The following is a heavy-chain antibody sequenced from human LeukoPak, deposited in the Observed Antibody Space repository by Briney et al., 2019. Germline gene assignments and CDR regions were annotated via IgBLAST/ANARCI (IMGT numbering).Heavy chain of an antibody. D-gene: IGHD5-18*01. CDR1: GFNISDFW. Sequence: PGGSLGLSCAASGFNISDFWMTWVRQAPGKGLEWVSYISSSGSTIYYADSVKGRFTISRDNAKNSLYLQMNSLRAEDTAVYYCARGGYSYGPHPFDYWGQGTLVTVSS. CDR3: ARGGYSYGPHPFDY. V-gene: IGHV3-11*01. J-gene: IGHJ4*02. CDR2: ISSSGSTI.